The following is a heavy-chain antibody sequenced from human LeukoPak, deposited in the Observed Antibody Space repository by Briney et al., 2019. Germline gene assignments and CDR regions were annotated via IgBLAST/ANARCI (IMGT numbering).Heavy chain of an antibody. CDR1: GGSFSGYY. J-gene: IGHJ4*02. CDR3: ARGPISRVPAATSLKYYFDY. Sequence: SETLSLTCAVYGGSFSGYYWSWIRQPPGKGLEWIGEINHSGSTNYNPSLKSRVTISVDTSKNQFSLNLSSVTAADTAVYYCARGPISRVPAATSLKYYFDYWGQGTLATVSS. V-gene: IGHV4-34*01. CDR2: INHSGST. D-gene: IGHD2-2*01.